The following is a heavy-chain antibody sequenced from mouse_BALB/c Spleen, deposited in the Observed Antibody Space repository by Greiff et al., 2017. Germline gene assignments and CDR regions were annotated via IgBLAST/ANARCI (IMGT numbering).Heavy chain of an antibody. D-gene: IGHD2-3*01. J-gene: IGHJ4*01. CDR1: GYTFSSYA. CDR3: ARSDGYYYAMDY. V-gene: IGHV5-9-4*01. CDR2: ISTGDSYT. Sequence: VMLVQSGGGLVKPGASLKLSCAASGYTFSSYAMSWVRQTPEQRLEWVAEISTGDSYTYYKDTLKGRFTISRDKATNTLYLEMSSLTSEDTAVYYCARSDGYYYAMDYWGQGTSVTVSS.